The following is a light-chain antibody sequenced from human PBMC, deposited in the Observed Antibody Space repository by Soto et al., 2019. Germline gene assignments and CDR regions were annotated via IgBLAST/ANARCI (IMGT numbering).Light chain of an antibody. V-gene: IGKV4-1*01. CDR1: QSVLYSSNNKNY. J-gene: IGKJ1*01. CDR2: WAS. Sequence: DIVMTQSPDSLSVSLGERATINCKSSQSVLYSSNNKNYLAWYQQKPGQPPKLLIYWASTRESGGPDRFSGSGSGTDFTLTISSLQAEDVAVYYCQQYYSTPRWTFGPGTKVEIK. CDR3: QQYYSTPRWT.